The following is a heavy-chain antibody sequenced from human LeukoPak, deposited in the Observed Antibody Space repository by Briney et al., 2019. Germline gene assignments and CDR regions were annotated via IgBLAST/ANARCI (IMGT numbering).Heavy chain of an antibody. D-gene: IGHD2-15*01. V-gene: IGHV3-30*03. J-gene: IGHJ4*02. Sequence: GGSLRLSCAASGFTFSSYGMHWVRQAPGKGLEWVAVISYDGSNKYYADSVKGRFTISRDNSKNSLYLQMNSLRAEDTAVYYCARAFLVGYSPEEYFFDYWGQGNLVTVSS. CDR2: ISYDGSNK. CDR3: ARAFLVGYSPEEYFFDY. CDR1: GFTFSSYG.